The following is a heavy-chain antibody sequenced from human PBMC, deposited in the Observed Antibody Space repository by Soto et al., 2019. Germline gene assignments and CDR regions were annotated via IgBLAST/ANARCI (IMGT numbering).Heavy chain of an antibody. Sequence: SVKVSCKASGGTFSSYAISWVRQAPGQGLEWMGGIIPIFGTANYAQKFQGRVTITADESTSTAYMELSSLRSEDTAVYYCASNVDTAMESYYYGMDVWGQGTTVTVS. J-gene: IGHJ6*02. V-gene: IGHV1-69*13. D-gene: IGHD5-18*01. CDR3: ASNVDTAMESYYYGMDV. CDR2: IIPIFGTA. CDR1: GGTFSSYA.